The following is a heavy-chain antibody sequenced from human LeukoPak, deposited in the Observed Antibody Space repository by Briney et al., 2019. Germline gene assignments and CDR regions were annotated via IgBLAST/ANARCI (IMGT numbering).Heavy chain of an antibody. D-gene: IGHD4-17*01. J-gene: IGHJ4*02. Sequence: SETLSLTCTVSGGSTSSSIYYSGWIRQPPGKGLEWIGTIYYSGSTYYNPSLKSRVTISVDTSKNRFSLKLSSVTAADTAVYYCARVPTVTFFDYWGQGTLVTVSS. CDR3: ARVPTVTFFDY. V-gene: IGHV4-39*01. CDR1: GGSTSSSIYY. CDR2: IYYSGST.